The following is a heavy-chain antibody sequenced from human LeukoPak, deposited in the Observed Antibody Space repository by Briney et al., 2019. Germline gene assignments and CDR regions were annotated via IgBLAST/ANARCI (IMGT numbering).Heavy chain of an antibody. D-gene: IGHD3-22*01. V-gene: IGHV1-18*01. CDR1: GYTFTSYD. Sequence: ASVKVSCKASGYTFTSYDISWVRQAPGQGLEWMGGISAYNGNTNYAQKLQGRVTMITDTSTSTAYMELRSLRSDDTAMYYCARDLYHDSSGYSYYFDYWGQGTLVTVSS. CDR2: ISAYNGNT. CDR3: ARDLYHDSSGYSYYFDY. J-gene: IGHJ4*02.